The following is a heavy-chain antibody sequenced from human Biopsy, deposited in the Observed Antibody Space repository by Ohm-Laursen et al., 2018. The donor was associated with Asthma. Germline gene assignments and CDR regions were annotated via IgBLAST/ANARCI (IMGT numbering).Heavy chain of an antibody. Sequence: GSSVKVSCHASGYTFIGCHIHWMRQAPGQGLEWMGRINPNSGGTNHAQKFQGRVTMTRDTSISTAYMEVSRLRSDDTAVYYCARGQKSAGDRWFDPWGQGTLVTVSS. D-gene: IGHD6-13*01. CDR2: INPNSGGT. J-gene: IGHJ5*02. CDR3: ARGQKSAGDRWFDP. V-gene: IGHV1-2*06. CDR1: GYTFIGCH.